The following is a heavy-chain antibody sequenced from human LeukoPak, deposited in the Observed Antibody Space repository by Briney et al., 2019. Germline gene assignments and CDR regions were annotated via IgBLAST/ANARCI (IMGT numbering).Heavy chain of an antibody. Sequence: GGSLRLSSAASGFTFSNAWMSWVRQAPGKGLEWVGRIKSKTDGGTTDYAAPVKGRFTISRDDSKNALYLQMNSLKTEDTAVYYCTAQVPAASHYWGQGTLVTVSS. D-gene: IGHD2-2*01. CDR1: GFTFSNAW. CDR3: TAQVPAASHY. CDR2: IKSKTDGGTT. J-gene: IGHJ4*02. V-gene: IGHV3-15*01.